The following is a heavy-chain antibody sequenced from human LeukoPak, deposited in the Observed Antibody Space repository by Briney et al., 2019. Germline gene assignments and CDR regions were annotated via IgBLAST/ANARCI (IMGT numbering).Heavy chain of an antibody. CDR2: ISSGSGHM. CDR1: GFTSSSYS. D-gene: IGHD1-26*01. J-gene: IGHJ4*02. V-gene: IGHV3-21*06. Sequence: GGSLRLSCAASGFTSSSYSMSWVRQAPGKGLEWVSFISSGSGHMLYADSVKGRFTISRDSAKNSLYLQMNGLRAEDTAVYYCARDLAPTVGASDYWGQGTLVTVSS. CDR3: ARDLAPTVGASDY.